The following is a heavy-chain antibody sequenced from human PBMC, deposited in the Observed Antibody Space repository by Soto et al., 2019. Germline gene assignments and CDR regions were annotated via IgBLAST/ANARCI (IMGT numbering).Heavy chain of an antibody. J-gene: IGHJ4*02. CDR3: ARSDNYVPFEY. D-gene: IGHD4-4*01. Sequence: QVQLQESGPGLVKPSQTLSLTCTVSGGSISSGDYKWSWIRQPPGKGLEWIGYIYYSGYNYNNPSLMCRVTRSVDTSKNLCSLKLSALTAADTAVYYCARSDNYVPFEYWGQGTLVTVSS. CDR2: IYYSGYN. CDR1: GGSISSGDYK. V-gene: IGHV4-30-4*01.